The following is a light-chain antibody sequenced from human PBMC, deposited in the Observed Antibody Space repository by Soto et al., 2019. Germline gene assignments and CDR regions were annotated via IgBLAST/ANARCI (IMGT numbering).Light chain of an antibody. V-gene: IGLV2-14*01. CDR3: TSFTSTTTVVV. CDR2: DVS. J-gene: IGLJ2*01. Sequence: QSVLTQPASVSGSPGQSITISCIGSSSDFGAYNSVSWYQQHPGKAPKLVIYDVSHRPAGVSDRFSGSKSGTTASLTISRLQAEDDADYYCTSFTSTTTVVVFGGGTQLTV. CDR1: SSDFGAYNS.